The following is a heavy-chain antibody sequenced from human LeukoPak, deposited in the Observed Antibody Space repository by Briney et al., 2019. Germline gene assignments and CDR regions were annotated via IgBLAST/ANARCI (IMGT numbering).Heavy chain of an antibody. J-gene: IGHJ3*02. Sequence: AGGSLRLSCAASGFTFSIYWMHWVRHAPGKGLVWVSRISSEGSSTTYADSVKGRFTISRDNAKDTLYLQMNSLRAEDTAVYYCARDIRESPRAHALFDIWGQGTMVTVSS. CDR2: ISSEGSST. D-gene: IGHD3-16*01. CDR3: ARDIRESPRAHALFDI. V-gene: IGHV3-74*01. CDR1: GFTFSIYW.